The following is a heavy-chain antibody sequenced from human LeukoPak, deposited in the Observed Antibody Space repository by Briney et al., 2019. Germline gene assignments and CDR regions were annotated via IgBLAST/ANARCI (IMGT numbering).Heavy chain of an antibody. CDR2: IIPIFGTA. CDR1: GGTFSSYA. Sequence: SVKVSCEASGGTFSSYAISWVRQAPGQGLEWMGGIIPIFGTANYAQKFQGRVTITADESTSTAYMELSSLRSEDTAVYYCARGGQGYYVPFQHWGQGTLVTVSS. CDR3: ARGGQGYYVPFQH. D-gene: IGHD3-10*02. V-gene: IGHV1-69*01. J-gene: IGHJ1*01.